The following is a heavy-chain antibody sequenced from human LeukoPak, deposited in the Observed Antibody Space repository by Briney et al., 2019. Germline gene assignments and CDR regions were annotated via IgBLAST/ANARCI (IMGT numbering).Heavy chain of an antibody. Sequence: SEALSLTCSVSGGSISSDYRGWTRQPPGKGLEWVAYVHYSGSTSYNPSLKSRVTISIDTSKNQFSLKLSSVTAADTAVYYCAGYGSGSYYKAFDYWGQGTLVTVSS. V-gene: IGHV4-59*01. J-gene: IGHJ4*02. CDR1: GGSISSDY. D-gene: IGHD3-10*01. CDR2: VHYSGST. CDR3: AGYGSGSYYKAFDY.